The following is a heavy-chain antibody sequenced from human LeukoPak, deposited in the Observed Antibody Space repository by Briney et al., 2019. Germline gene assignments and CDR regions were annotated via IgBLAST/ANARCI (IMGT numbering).Heavy chain of an antibody. J-gene: IGHJ4*02. Sequence: EASVKVSCKASGYTFISYVMTWVRQAPGQGLEWMGWINTNTGNPTYAQGFTGRFVFSLDTSVSTAYLQISSLKAEDTAVYYCARAHSYSTSSLPGYWGQGTLVIVSS. V-gene: IGHV7-4-1*02. CDR2: INTNTGNP. CDR1: GYTFISYV. CDR3: ARAHSYSTSSLPGY. D-gene: IGHD6-6*01.